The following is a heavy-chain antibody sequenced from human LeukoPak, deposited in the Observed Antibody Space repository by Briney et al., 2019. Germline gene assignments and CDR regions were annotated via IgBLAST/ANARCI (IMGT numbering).Heavy chain of an antibody. CDR2: IYHSGST. Sequence: SETLSLTCTVSGYSISSGYYWGWIRQPPGKGLEWIGSIYHSGSTYYNPSLKSRVTISVDTSKNQFSLRLSSVTAADTAVYYCARSYASSWYWNWFDPWGQGTLVTVSS. D-gene: IGHD6-13*01. CDR1: GYSISSGYY. V-gene: IGHV4-38-2*02. J-gene: IGHJ5*02. CDR3: ARSYASSWYWNWFDP.